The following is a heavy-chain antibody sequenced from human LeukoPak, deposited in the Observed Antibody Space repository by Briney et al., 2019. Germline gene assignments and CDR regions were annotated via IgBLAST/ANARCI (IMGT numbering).Heavy chain of an antibody. CDR1: GGSFSDYY. Sequence: SETLSLTCGVYGGSFSDYYWTWIRQPPGKGLEWIGSIWHTRSTYYNPSLKSRVTISVDTSKNQFPLKLTSVTAADTAVYYCARITDLSVATDYWGQGTLVTVSS. D-gene: IGHD6-19*01. CDR2: IWHTRST. CDR3: ARITDLSVATDY. V-gene: IGHV4-34*01. J-gene: IGHJ4*02.